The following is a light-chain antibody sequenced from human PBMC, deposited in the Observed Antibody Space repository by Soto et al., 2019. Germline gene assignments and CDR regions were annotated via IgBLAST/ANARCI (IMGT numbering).Light chain of an antibody. CDR2: LGS. V-gene: IGKV2-28*01. CDR1: QSLLHSNGYNY. J-gene: IGKJ3*01. Sequence: DIVMTQSPLSLPVTPGEPASISCRSSQSLLHSNGYNYLDWYLQKPGQSPQVLIYLGSNRASGVPDRFIGSGSGTDFTLKISRVEAEDVGVYYCMQALETPLTFGPGTKVDIK. CDR3: MQALETPLT.